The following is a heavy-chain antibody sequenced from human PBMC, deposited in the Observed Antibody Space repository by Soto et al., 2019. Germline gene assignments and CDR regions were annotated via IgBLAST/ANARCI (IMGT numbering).Heavy chain of an antibody. CDR2: ISYDGILK. J-gene: IGHJ6*02. V-gene: IGHV3-30*18. CDR1: GFTFSAFG. CDR3: AKDFEVSGGHYGSLNYYYGMDV. D-gene: IGHD3-10*01. Sequence: GGSLRLSCAASGFTFSAFGMHWVRQAPGKGLEWVAIISYDGILKYYADSVKGRFTISRDTSKGALYLQMNSLTPEDTAVYYCAKDFEVSGGHYGSLNYYYGMDVWGQGTTVTVSS.